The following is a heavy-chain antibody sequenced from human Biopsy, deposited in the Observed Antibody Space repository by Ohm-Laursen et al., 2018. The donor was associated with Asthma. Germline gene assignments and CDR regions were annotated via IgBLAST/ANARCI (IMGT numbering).Heavy chain of an antibody. Sequence: SQTLSLTCAVSGGSINSGGYSWTWIRQPPGKGLEWIGYIYPRNTTSYSPSLKSRVTISPNASKTQFSLKLSYVTAADTGAYYCARGRSGDWLYYFDYWGQGALVTVSS. D-gene: IGHD2-21*01. J-gene: IGHJ4*02. CDR1: GGSINSGGYS. V-gene: IGHV4-30-2*01. CDR3: ARGRSGDWLYYFDY. CDR2: IYPRNTT.